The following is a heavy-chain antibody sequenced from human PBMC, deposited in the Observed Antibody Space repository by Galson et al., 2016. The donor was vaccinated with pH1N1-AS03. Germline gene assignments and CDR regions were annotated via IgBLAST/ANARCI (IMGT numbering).Heavy chain of an antibody. Sequence: SLRLSCAASGFTFSNYAMSWARQAPGKGLEWVSGIGGNGVNTYYADSVKGRFTIPRDNSKNTVCLKMNSLRAEDTAVYYSARGPGYSYSLGAFDIWGQGTMVTVSS. D-gene: IGHD5-18*01. CDR1: GFTFSNYA. J-gene: IGHJ3*02. CDR2: IGGNGVNT. V-gene: IGHV3-23*01. CDR3: ARGPGYSYSLGAFDI.